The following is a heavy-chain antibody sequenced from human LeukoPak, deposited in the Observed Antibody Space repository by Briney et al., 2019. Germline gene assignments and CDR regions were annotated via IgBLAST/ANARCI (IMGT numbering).Heavy chain of an antibody. CDR1: GGSFSGYY. CDR3: AIPNPQGNEGGDFDY. D-gene: IGHD1-1*01. CDR2: INHSGST. Sequence: SETLSVTCAVYGGSFSGYYWSWIRQPPGKGLEWIGEINHSGSTNYNPSLKSRVTISVDTSKNQFSLKLSSVTAADTAVYYCAIPNPQGNEGGDFDYWGQGTLVTVSS. V-gene: IGHV4-34*01. J-gene: IGHJ4*02.